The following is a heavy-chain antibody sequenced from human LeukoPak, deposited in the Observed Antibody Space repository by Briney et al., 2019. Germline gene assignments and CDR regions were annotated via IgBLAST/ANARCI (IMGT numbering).Heavy chain of an antibody. CDR2: INPNSGGT. V-gene: IGHV1-2*02. CDR1: GYTFTGYY. CDR3: ARIYCSSTSCYNWLDP. Sequence: ASVKVSCKASGYTFTGYYMHWVRQAPGQGLEWMGWINPNSGGTNYAQKFQGRVTMTRDTSISTAYMELSRLRSDDTAVYYCARIYCSSTSCYNWLDPWGQGTLVTVSS. J-gene: IGHJ5*02. D-gene: IGHD2-2*01.